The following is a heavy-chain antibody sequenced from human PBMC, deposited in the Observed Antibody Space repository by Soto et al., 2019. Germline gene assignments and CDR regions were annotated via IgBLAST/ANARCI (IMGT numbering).Heavy chain of an antibody. D-gene: IGHD6-19*01. CDR3: AKGGRQWLVTSDFNY. Sequence: VQLVESGGGVVQPGRSLRLSCAASGFTFIDYAMHWVRQATGKGLEWVAVVSHDGRNTHYADSVKGRFTISRDSSKNTVSLEMTSLRAEDTAVYYCAKGGRQWLVTSDFNYWGQGALVTVSA. CDR2: VSHDGRNT. J-gene: IGHJ4*02. V-gene: IGHV3-30*18. CDR1: GFTFIDYA.